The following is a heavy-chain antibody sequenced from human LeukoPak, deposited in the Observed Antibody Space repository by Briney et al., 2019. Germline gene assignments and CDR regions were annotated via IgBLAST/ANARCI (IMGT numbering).Heavy chain of an antibody. CDR1: GFTFSSYA. V-gene: IGHV3-30*04. CDR3: ARVDTAMVTYYFDY. J-gene: IGHJ4*02. Sequence: PGGSLRLSCAASGFTFSSYARHWVRQAPGKGLEWVAVISYDGSNKYYEDSVKGRFTISRDNSKNTLYLQMNSLRAEDTAVYYCARVDTAMVTYYFDYWGQGTLVTVSS. CDR2: ISYDGSNK. D-gene: IGHD5-18*01.